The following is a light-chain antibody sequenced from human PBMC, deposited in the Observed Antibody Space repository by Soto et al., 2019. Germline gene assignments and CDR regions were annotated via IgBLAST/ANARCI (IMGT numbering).Light chain of an antibody. Sequence: EIVLTQSPGTLSLSPGERATLSCRASQIISNSYLAWYQQKPGQAPRPLIYDASSRATSIPDRFSGSGSGTDFTLTIGSLEHEDFAVYYCQHYHTSLLTFGGGTKVEIK. J-gene: IGKJ4*01. CDR1: QIISNSY. CDR3: QHYHTSLLT. CDR2: DAS. V-gene: IGKV3-20*01.